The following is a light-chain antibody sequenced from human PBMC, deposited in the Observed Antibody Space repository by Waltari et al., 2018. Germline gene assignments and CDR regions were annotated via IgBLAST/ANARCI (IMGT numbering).Light chain of an antibody. V-gene: IGKV3-20*01. CDR3: QQYSSSSRT. Sequence: EIVLTQSPGTLSLSPGERATLSCRASQSVSGRYLAWYQQKPGQAPRLLIYGASSRATGIPDRFSGSGSGTDFTLTISRLEPEDFVVYYCQQYSSSSRTFGQGTKVEIK. J-gene: IGKJ1*01. CDR2: GAS. CDR1: QSVSGRY.